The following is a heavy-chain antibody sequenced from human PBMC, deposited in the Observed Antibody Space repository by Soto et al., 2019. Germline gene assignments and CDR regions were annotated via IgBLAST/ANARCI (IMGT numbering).Heavy chain of an antibody. CDR3: AVLTTSMVFDY. CDR1: GGTFSTYT. D-gene: IGHD5-18*01. CDR2: IIPMLGIA. V-gene: IGHV1-69*02. J-gene: IGHJ4*02. Sequence: QVQLVQSEAEVKRPGSSVKVSCKASGGTFSTYTINWVRQAPGQGLEWMGRIIPMLGIANYAQKFQGRVTITADQSTTTAYLELSSLRSEDTAVYYCAVLTTSMVFDYWGQGTLVTVSS.